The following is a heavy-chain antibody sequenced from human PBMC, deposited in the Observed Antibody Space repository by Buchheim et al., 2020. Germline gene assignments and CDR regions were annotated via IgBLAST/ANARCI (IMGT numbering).Heavy chain of an antibody. Sequence: EVQLEESGGDLVQPGGSLRLSCTASTYTFKTFKMNWVRQAPGKGLEWLSYIDTRGSGIVEAESLRGRFTISRDNAKNSLYLQMNSLRAEDTAVHYCARGGNWGNFFDVWGQGTL. V-gene: IGHV3-48*01. D-gene: IGHD7-27*01. J-gene: IGHJ4*02. CDR1: TYTFKTFK. CDR3: ARGGNWGNFFDV. CDR2: IDTRGSGI.